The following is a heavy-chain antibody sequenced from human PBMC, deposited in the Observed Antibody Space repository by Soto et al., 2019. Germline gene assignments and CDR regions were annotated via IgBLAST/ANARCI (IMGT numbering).Heavy chain of an antibody. CDR1: GSRFSNYW. CDR3: ARLLCLTSSCYTGSRHLFDD. J-gene: IGHJ4*02. V-gene: IGHV5-51*01. D-gene: IGHD2-2*02. Sequence: PGESEMVSEKAWGSRFSNYWLSLLLQLPEKRLGVMGIIYPAASDARYSPSFQGQVTISVDNSISTAYLKWSSLEASDTAMYYWARLLCLTSSCYTGSRHLFDDWGQGAMVTVSS. CDR2: IYPAASDA.